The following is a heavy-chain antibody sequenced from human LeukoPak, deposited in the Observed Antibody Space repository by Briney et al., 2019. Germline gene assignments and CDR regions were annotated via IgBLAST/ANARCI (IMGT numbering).Heavy chain of an antibody. V-gene: IGHV3-7*04. CDR1: GFTFSFYS. J-gene: IGHJ3*02. CDR3: AREGRPNAFDI. CDR2: IKQDGGEK. Sequence: GGSLRLSCAASGFTFSFYSMNWARQAPGKGLEWVANIKQDGGEKKYVDSLKGRFTISRGNAKNSLYLQMNSLRAEDTAVYYCAREGRPNAFDIWGQGTMVTVSS.